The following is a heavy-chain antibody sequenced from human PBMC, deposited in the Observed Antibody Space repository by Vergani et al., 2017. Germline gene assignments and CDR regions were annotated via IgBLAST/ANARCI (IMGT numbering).Heavy chain of an antibody. J-gene: IGHJ5*02. Sequence: QLQLQESGSGLVKPSQTLSLTCAVSGGSISSGGYSWSWIRQPPGKGLEWIGYIYHSGSTLYNPSLKSRVTISVDRSKNQFSLKLSSVTAADTAVYYCARVGGGPLNYYGSGSPDVFWFDPWGQGTLVTVSS. CDR3: ARVGGGPLNYYGSGSPDVFWFDP. CDR1: GGSISSGGYS. CDR2: IYHSGST. V-gene: IGHV4-30-2*01. D-gene: IGHD3-10*01.